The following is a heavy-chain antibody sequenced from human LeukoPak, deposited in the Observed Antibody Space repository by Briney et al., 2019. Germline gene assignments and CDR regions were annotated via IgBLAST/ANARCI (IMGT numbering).Heavy chain of an antibody. CDR3: AKDSPHYGVLPYWYFDL. V-gene: IGHV3-23*01. CDR2: ISGSGGST. D-gene: IGHD4-17*01. CDR1: GFTFSSYA. J-gene: IGHJ2*01. Sequence: GGSLRLSCAASGFTFSSYAMSWVRQAPGKGLEWVSAISGSGGSTYYADSVKGRFTISRDNSKNTLYLQMNSLRAEDTAVYYCAKDSPHYGVLPYWYFDLWGRGTLVTVSS.